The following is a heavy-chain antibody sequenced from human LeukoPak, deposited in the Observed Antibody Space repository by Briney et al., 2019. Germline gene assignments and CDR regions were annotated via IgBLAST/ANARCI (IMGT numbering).Heavy chain of an antibody. CDR2: ISYGGSNK. J-gene: IGHJ4*02. D-gene: IGHD5-24*01. Sequence: GGSLRLSCAASGFTFSSYAMHWVRQAPGKGLEWVAVISYGGSNKYYADSVKGRFTIPRDNSKNTLYLQMNSLRSEDTAVYYCARGRGGDGYNWLCYFDYWGQGTLVTVSS. CDR3: ARGRGGDGYNWLCYFDY. V-gene: IGHV3-30-3*01. CDR1: GFTFSSYA.